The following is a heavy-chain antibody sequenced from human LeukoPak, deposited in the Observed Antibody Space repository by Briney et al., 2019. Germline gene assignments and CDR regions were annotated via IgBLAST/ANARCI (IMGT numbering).Heavy chain of an antibody. D-gene: IGHD3-3*01. CDR3: ARAPPYYDFWSGYFPAYYYYYYMDV. V-gene: IGHV7-4-1*02. J-gene: IGHJ6*03. Sequence: ASVKVSCKVSGYTLTELSMNWVRQAPGQGLEWMGWINTNTGNPTYAQGFTGRFVFSLDTSVSTAYLQISSLKAEDTAVYYCARAPPYYDFWSGYFPAYYYYYYMDVWGKGTTVTVSS. CDR2: INTNTGNP. CDR1: GYTLTELS.